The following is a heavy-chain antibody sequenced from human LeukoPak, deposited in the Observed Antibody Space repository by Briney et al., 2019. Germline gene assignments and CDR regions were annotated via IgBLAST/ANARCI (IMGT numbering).Heavy chain of an antibody. J-gene: IGHJ5*02. CDR2: IYHSGST. CDR3: ARHCSSTSCLLRWFDP. V-gene: IGHV4-38-2*01. D-gene: IGHD2-2*01. CDR1: GYSISSGYY. Sequence: SETLSLTCAVSGYSISSGYYWGWIRQPPGKELEWIGSIYHSGSTYYNLSLKSRVTISVDTSKNQFSLKLSSVTAADTAVYYCARHCSSTSCLLRWFDPWGQGTLVTVSS.